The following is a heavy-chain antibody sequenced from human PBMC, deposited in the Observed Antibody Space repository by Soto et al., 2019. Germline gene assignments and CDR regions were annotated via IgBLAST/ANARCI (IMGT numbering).Heavy chain of an antibody. CDR3: ARRYGYSFDY. D-gene: IGHD1-1*01. Sequence: QVQLQESGPGLVKPSETLSLTCTVSGGSISSYYWCWIRQPPGKGLEWIGYIYYSGNTKYNPSLKSRVTISVDTSKNQFSLKLSSVTAADTAVYYCARRYGYSFDYWGQGTLVTVSS. J-gene: IGHJ4*02. CDR1: GGSISSYY. V-gene: IGHV4-59*08. CDR2: IYYSGNT.